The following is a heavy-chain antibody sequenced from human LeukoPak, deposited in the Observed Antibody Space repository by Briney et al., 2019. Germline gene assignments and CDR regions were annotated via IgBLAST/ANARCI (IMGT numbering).Heavy chain of an antibody. D-gene: IGHD1-26*01. Sequence: PSETLSLTCTVSGGSMNSYYWSWIQQPAGKGLEWIGRIYTSGDTRYNPSLESRVTMSLDMSKKQFSLKLSSVTAADTAVYYCARYSDPNFYFDSWGQGTLVTVSS. V-gene: IGHV4-4*07. J-gene: IGHJ4*02. CDR2: IYTSGDT. CDR3: ARYSDPNFYFDS. CDR1: GGSMNSYY.